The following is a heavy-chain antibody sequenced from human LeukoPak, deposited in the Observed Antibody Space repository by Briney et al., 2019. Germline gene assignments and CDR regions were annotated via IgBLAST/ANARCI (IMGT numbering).Heavy chain of an antibody. D-gene: IGHD6-13*01. CDR3: AKSFGYSRSWFDN. J-gene: IGHJ4*02. Sequence: GGSLRLSCAASKFTFSIYAMTWVRQAPGMGLEWVSSITGSGANTYYGDSVKGRFTISRDNSKNTLHLQMNTLRVGDTAVYYCAKSFGYSRSWFDNWGQGTLVTVSS. CDR2: ITGSGANT. V-gene: IGHV3-23*01. CDR1: KFTFSIYA.